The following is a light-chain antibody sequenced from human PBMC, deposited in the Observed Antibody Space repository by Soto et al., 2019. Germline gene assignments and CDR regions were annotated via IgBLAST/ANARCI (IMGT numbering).Light chain of an antibody. CDR3: KQYDSPPPVYT. CDR2: GAA. Sequence: EIVLTQSPGTLSLSPGEGATLSCRASQTVRSSYLAWYQQKPGQAPRLLIYGAARRATGIPDRFSGSGSGTDFTLTISRLEPEDFAVYYCKQYDSPPPVYTFGRGPNWRSN. J-gene: IGKJ2*01. V-gene: IGKV3-20*01. CDR1: QTVRSSY.